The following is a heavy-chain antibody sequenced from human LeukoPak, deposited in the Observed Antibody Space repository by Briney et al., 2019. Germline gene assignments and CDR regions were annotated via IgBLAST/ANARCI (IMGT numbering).Heavy chain of an antibody. Sequence: PGGSLRLSCAASGFTFDDYAMHWVRQAPGKGLEWVSGISWNSTSIGYADSVKGRFTISRDNAKNSLYLQMNSLKAEDTAIYYCAREVGTPQAFDIWGQGTMVTVSS. CDR2: ISWNSTSI. CDR3: AREVGTPQAFDI. D-gene: IGHD1-26*01. J-gene: IGHJ3*02. V-gene: IGHV3-9*01. CDR1: GFTFDDYA.